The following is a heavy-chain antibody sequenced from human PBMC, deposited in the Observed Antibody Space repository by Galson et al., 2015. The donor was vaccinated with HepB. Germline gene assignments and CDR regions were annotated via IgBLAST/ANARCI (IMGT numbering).Heavy chain of an antibody. CDR1: GHTFTSSD. CDR2: MNPSGGIT. CDR3: ARVFGGDYVYWFDP. J-gene: IGHJ5*02. Sequence: SVKVSCKASGHTFTSSDFLWVRQAPGQGLEWMGIMNPSGGITSHAQKFQGSVTMTRDTTTSTVDMELSSLRSEDTAVYYCARVFGGDYVYWFDPWGQGTLVTVSS. V-gene: IGHV1-46*01. D-gene: IGHD3-16*01.